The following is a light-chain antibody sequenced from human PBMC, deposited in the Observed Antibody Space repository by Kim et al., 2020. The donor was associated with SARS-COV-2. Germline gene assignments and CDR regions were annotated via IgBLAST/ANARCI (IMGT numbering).Light chain of an antibody. V-gene: IGKV3-20*01. Sequence: LSPGEGATLSCRASQSVSSSYLAWYQQKPGQAPRLLIYGASSRATGIPDRFSGSGSGTDFSLSISRLEPEDSAVYYCQQYGSSPPTFGQGTKLEI. CDR1: QSVSSSY. J-gene: IGKJ2*01. CDR2: GAS. CDR3: QQYGSSPPT.